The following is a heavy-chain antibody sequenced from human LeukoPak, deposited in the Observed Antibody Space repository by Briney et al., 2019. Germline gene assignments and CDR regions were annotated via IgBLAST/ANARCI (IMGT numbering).Heavy chain of an antibody. CDR3: ARIPAAIGFWFDP. Sequence: ASVKVSYKASGYTLTSYGLRWVRQARGKGLEWMGWISAYNGNTNYTQKLQGRVTMTTDTSTSTAYMELRSLRSDDTAVYYCARIPAAIGFWFDPWGQGTLVTVSS. V-gene: IGHV1-18*01. J-gene: IGHJ5*02. D-gene: IGHD2-2*01. CDR2: ISAYNGNT. CDR1: GYTLTSYG.